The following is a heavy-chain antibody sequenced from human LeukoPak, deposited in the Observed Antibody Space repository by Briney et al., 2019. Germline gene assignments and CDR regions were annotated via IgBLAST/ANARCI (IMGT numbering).Heavy chain of an antibody. CDR1: GFTVSSNY. J-gene: IGHJ4*02. V-gene: IGHV3-53*01. Sequence: GGSLRLSCAASGFTVSSNYMSWVRQAPGKGLEWVSVIYSGGSTYYADSVKGRFTISRDNSKNTLYLQMNSLRAEDTAVYYCARGPYFDWLPHFDYWGQGTLVTVSS. CDR2: IYSGGST. D-gene: IGHD3-9*01. CDR3: ARGPYFDWLPHFDY.